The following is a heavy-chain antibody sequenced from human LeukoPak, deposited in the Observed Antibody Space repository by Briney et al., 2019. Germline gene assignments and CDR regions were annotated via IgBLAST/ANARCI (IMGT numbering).Heavy chain of an antibody. D-gene: IGHD3-9*01. CDR1: GVSISSSNSY. V-gene: IGHV4-39*01. CDR2: IYYSGNT. CDR3: ARVPSSFLTGYCYWFDP. J-gene: IGHJ5*02. Sequence: SETLSLTCTVSGVSISSSNSYWGWIRQPPGKGLEWIGSIYYSGNTYYNASLKSQVSISIDTSKNQFSLRLTSVTAADTAVYYCARVPSSFLTGYCYWFDPWGQGTLVTVSS.